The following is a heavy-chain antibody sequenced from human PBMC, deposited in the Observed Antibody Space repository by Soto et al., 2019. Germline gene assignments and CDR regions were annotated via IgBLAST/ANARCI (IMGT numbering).Heavy chain of an antibody. CDR3: AKRRGAGGHFDY. D-gene: IGHD2-15*01. CDR1: GFTFSSYA. Sequence: PGCSFRLSCAASGFTFSSYAMGWVRQGPGKGLGWVAVVSIGGSTHYADSVRGRFTISRDNSKNTLSLQMNSLTAEDTAVYFCAKRRGAGGHFDYWGQGALVTVSS. J-gene: IGHJ4*02. CDR2: VSIGGST. V-gene: IGHV3-23*01.